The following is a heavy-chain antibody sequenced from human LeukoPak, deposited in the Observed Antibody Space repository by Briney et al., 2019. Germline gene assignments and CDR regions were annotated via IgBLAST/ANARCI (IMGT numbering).Heavy chain of an antibody. Sequence: SETLTLTCTVSGGSISSGDYCWSWIRQPPGKGLEWIGYIYYSGSTYYTPSLKSRVTISVDTSKNQFSLKLSSVTAADTAVYYCARVLGSSSWWSSDLSDDAFDIWGQGTMVTVSS. CDR3: ARVLGSSSWWSSDLSDDAFDI. CDR1: GGSISSGDYC. CDR2: IYYSGST. J-gene: IGHJ3*02. D-gene: IGHD6-13*01. V-gene: IGHV4-30-4*01.